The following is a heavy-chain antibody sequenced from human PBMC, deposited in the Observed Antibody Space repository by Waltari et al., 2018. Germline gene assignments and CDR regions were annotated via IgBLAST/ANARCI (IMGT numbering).Heavy chain of an antibody. V-gene: IGHV1-24*01. CDR3: TIYRDGDDVSLGFDP. CDR2: CDPEHGER. CDR1: GDTVSELS. J-gene: IGHJ5*02. Sequence: QVQLLQSGAEVKKPGASVKVSCKVSGDTVSELSIHWVRQAPGKGLEWMGGCDPEHGERISAQKFQCRLTLTEDTSTDTAYMELSSLRSEDTAVYDCTIYRDGDDVSLGFDPWGQGTLVTVSS. D-gene: IGHD4-17*01.